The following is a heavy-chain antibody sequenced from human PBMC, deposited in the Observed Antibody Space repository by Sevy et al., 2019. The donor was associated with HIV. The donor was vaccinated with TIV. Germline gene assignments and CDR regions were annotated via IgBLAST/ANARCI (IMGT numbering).Heavy chain of an antibody. CDR2: ISSSSSPI. Sequence: GGSLRLSCAASGFTFSSYSMNWVRQAPGKGLEWVSYISSSSSPIYYADSVKGRFTISRDNAKNSMYLQMISLRDDDTAVYYCARLQYCSSSSCYYYYFGMDVWGQGTTVTVSS. V-gene: IGHV3-48*02. J-gene: IGHJ6*02. D-gene: IGHD2-2*01. CDR3: ARLQYCSSSSCYYYYFGMDV. CDR1: GFTFSSYS.